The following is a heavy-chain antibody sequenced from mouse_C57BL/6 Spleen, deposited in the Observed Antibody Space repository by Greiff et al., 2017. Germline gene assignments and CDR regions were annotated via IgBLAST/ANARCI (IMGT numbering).Heavy chain of an antibody. J-gene: IGHJ1*03. CDR1: GYTFTDYY. Sequence: VQLQQSGPELVKPGASVKISCKASGYTFTDYYMNWVKQSHGKSLEWIGDINPNNGGTSYNQKFKGKATLTVDKSSSTAYMELRSLTSEDSAVYYCARSGYSNYEYFDVWGTGTTVTVSS. D-gene: IGHD2-5*01. CDR3: ARSGYSNYEYFDV. CDR2: INPNNGGT. V-gene: IGHV1-26*01.